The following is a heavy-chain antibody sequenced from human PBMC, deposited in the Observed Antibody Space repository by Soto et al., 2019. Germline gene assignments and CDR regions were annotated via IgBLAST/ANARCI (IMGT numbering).Heavy chain of an antibody. J-gene: IGHJ4*02. CDR1: GFTFGDYD. V-gene: IGHV3-74*01. Sequence: GGSLRLSCATSGFTFGDYDMTWIRQAPGKGLVWVARIKSDGSGTIYADSVKGRLTISRDNGRNTLYLQMNSLRAEDTAVYFCARGDGDYYDGNGYLGRHWGQGT. CDR2: IKSDGSGT. CDR3: ARGDGDYYDGNGYLGRH. D-gene: IGHD3-22*01.